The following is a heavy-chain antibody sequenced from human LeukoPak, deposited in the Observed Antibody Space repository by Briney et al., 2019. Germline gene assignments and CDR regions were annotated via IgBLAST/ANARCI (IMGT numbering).Heavy chain of an antibody. V-gene: IGHV1-69*13. CDR3: ARERANYFYGMDV. Sequence: SMNVSCTASVGTFSSYAISWVRQAPGPGLEWLGGIIAIFGTANYAQKFQGRVTITADESTSTAYMELSSVRSEDTAVYYCARERANYFYGMDVWGQGTTVTVSS. J-gene: IGHJ6*02. CDR2: IIAIFGTA. CDR1: VGTFSSYA.